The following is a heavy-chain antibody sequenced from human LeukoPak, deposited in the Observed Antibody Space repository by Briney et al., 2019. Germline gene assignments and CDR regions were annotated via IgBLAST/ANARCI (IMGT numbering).Heavy chain of an antibody. CDR3: ARVRQGIAAAGMDY. J-gene: IGHJ4*02. CDR2: IGVTGDT. Sequence: GGSLRLSCAASGFTFSKDDFHWVRQAPGKGLEWVAAIGVTGDTYYADSVKGRFTISRDNAKNTLYLQMNSLRAEDTAVYYCARVRQGIAAAGMDYWGQGTLVTVSS. V-gene: IGHV3-13*01. CDR1: GFTFSKDD. D-gene: IGHD6-13*01.